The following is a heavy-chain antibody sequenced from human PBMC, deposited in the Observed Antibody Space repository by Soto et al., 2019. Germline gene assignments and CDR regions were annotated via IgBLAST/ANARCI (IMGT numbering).Heavy chain of an antibody. CDR2: IYHSGST. J-gene: IGHJ4*02. CDR1: GGSISSSNW. CDR3: ARVRWELVEAYFDY. Sequence: SETLSVTCAVSGGSISSSNWWSWVRQPPGKGLEWIGEIYHSGSTNYNPSLKSRVTISVDKSKNQFSLKLSSVTAADTAVYYCARVRWELVEAYFDYWGQGTLVTVSS. V-gene: IGHV4-4*02. D-gene: IGHD1-26*01.